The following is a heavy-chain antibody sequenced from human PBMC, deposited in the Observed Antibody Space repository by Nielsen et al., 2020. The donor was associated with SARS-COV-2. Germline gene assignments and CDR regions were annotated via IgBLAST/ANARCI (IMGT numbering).Heavy chain of an antibody. CDR3: ARAVPGYYYGMDV. Sequence: SETLSLTCGVYGGSFSDYYWSWIRQPPGKGLEWIGYISYGGNTYYNPSLKSRVTISLDTSKNRFSLKLSSVTAADTAVYYCARAVPGYYYGMDVWGQGTTVTVSS. CDR2: ISYGGNT. J-gene: IGHJ6*02. V-gene: IGHV4-59*01. D-gene: IGHD3-10*01. CDR1: GGSFSDYY.